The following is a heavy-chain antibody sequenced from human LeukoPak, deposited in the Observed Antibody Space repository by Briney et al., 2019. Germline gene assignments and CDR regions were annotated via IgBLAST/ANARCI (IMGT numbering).Heavy chain of an antibody. J-gene: IGHJ4*02. V-gene: IGHV3-23*01. CDR1: GFTFSSYA. CDR2: ISGSGGST. CDR3: AKDARIVMKVVVRGARPYYFDY. D-gene: IGHD3-22*01. Sequence: GGSLRLSCATSGFTFSSYAMSWVRQAPGKGLEWVSSISGSGGSTYYADSMKGRFTISRDNSKNTLYLQMNSLRAEDTAVYYCAKDARIVMKVVVRGARPYYFDYWGQGTLVTVSS.